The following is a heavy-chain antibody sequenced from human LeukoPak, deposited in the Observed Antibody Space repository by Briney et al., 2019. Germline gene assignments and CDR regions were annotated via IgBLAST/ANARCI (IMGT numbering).Heavy chain of an antibody. Sequence: GESLRLSCVASGFTFSSYVMSWVRQAPGKGLEWVSAISGSGGSTYYADSVKGRFTISRDNSKNTLYMQMNSLRAEDTAVYYCAKSPEGVRNYWGQGTLVTVS. D-gene: IGHD2-2*01. V-gene: IGHV3-23*01. CDR1: GFTFSSYV. CDR2: ISGSGGST. J-gene: IGHJ4*02. CDR3: AKSPEGVRNY.